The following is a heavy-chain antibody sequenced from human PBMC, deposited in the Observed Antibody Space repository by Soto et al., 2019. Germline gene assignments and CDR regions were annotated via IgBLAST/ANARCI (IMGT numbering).Heavy chain of an antibody. CDR2: ISSSSSPI. V-gene: IGHV3-48*01. CDR3: VRTNRILDAFDI. J-gene: IGHJ3*02. CDR1: GFTFSSND. Sequence: PGGSLRLSCAAAGFTFSSNDMNWVRQAPGKGLEWVSYISSSSSPIYYADSVRGRFTISRDNAKNSLYLQMNSLRAEDTAVYYCVRTNRILDAFDIWGQGTMVTVSS. D-gene: IGHD2-15*01.